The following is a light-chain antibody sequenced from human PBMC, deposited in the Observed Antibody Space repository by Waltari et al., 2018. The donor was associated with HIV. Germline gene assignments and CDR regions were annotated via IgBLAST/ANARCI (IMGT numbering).Light chain of an antibody. CDR1: SSNTGAVYD. J-gene: IGLJ3*02. CDR2: DNT. CDR3: QSYDRSLSVWV. Sequence: QSVLTQPPSVSGAPGQRVTISCTGSSSNTGAVYDVPWYQQLPGTAPRLLIYDNTIRPSGVPDRFSGSKSGTSASLAIAGLQDEDEAVYYCQSYDRSLSVWVFGGGTKVTVL. V-gene: IGLV1-40*01.